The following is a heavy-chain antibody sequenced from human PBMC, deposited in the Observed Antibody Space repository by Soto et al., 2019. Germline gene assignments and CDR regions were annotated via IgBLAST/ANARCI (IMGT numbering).Heavy chain of an antibody. V-gene: IGHV4-30-4*01. CDR3: ARRGINNDFWCVYSPYYYYSIDF. D-gene: IGHD3-3*01. CDR1: GGSISRGDYF. Sequence: SETLSLTCTVSGGSISRGDYFWSWIRQPPGRGLEWIGFIYYSGSTYYNPSLKSRLTLSTDTSKNEFSLKLTSVTAADTAVYYCARRGINNDFWCVYSPYYYYSIDFWGQGTTVTVSS. J-gene: IGHJ6*02. CDR2: IYYSGST.